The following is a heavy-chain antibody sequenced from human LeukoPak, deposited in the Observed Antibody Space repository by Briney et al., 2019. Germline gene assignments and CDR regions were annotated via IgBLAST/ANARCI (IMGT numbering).Heavy chain of an antibody. V-gene: IGHV3-43*02. J-gene: IGHJ4*02. CDR3: AKDIHSGQQLWVDY. D-gene: IGHD5-18*01. Sequence: PGGSLRLSCAASGFTFDDYAMHWVRQAPGKGLEWVSLISGDGGSTYCADSVKGRFTISRDNSKNSLYLQMNSLRTEDTALYYCAKDIHSGQQLWVDYWGQGTLVTVSS. CDR1: GFTFDDYA. CDR2: ISGDGGST.